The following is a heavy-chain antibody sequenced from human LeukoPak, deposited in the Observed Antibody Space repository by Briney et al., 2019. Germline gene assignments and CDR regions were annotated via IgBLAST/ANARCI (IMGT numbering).Heavy chain of an antibody. Sequence: SETLSLTCTVSGGSISSYYWSWIRQPPGKGLEWIGYIYYSGSTNYNPSLKSRVTISVDTSKNQFSLKLSSVTAADTAVYYCANSYGGNSLDYWGQGTLVTVSS. CDR1: GGSISSYY. J-gene: IGHJ4*02. CDR3: ANSYGGNSLDY. D-gene: IGHD4-23*01. V-gene: IGHV4-59*01. CDR2: IYYSGST.